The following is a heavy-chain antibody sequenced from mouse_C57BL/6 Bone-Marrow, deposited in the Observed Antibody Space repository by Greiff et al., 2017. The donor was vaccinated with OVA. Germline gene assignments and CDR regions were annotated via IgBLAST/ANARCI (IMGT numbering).Heavy chain of an antibody. CDR2: INPNYGTN. V-gene: IGHV1-39*01. J-gene: IGHJ4*01. CDR1: GYSFTDYY. CDR3: ARWLLRYYAMGY. D-gene: IGHD2-3*01. Sequence: VQLKESGPELVKPGASVKISCKASGYSFTDYYMNWVKQSNGKSLEWIGVINPNYGTNSYNQKFKGQATLTVDQSSSTAYMQLNSLTAEDSADYYCARWLLRYYAMGYWGQGTSVTVSS.